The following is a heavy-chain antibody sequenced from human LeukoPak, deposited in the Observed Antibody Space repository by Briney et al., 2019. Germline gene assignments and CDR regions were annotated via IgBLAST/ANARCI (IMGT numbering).Heavy chain of an antibody. Sequence: ESGPTLVKPTQTLTLTCAFSGFSLSTSGEAVGWIRQPPGKGLEWIGYIYHSGSTYFNPSLKSRVTISVDTSKNQFSLKLSSVTAADTAVYYCARSPSWHCSSTSCYPDFWGQGTLVTVSS. J-gene: IGHJ4*02. CDR3: ARSPSWHCSSTSCYPDF. V-gene: IGHV4-30-2*01. CDR2: IYHSGST. D-gene: IGHD2-2*01. CDR1: GFSLSTSGEA.